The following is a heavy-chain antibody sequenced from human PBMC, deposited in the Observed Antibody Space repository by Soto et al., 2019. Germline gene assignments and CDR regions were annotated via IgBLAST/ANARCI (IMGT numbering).Heavy chain of an antibody. Sequence: PGGSLRLSCAASGFIFSSDSMAWVRQAPGKGLEWVSAIDPSSNYIYYAASVKGRFTISRDNARNSLYLQMSSLRADDTSVYYCAKGGVSSGYNYWGKGALVTVSS. J-gene: IGHJ4*02. V-gene: IGHV3-21*03. CDR3: AKGGVSSGYNY. CDR2: IDPSSNYI. CDR1: GFIFSSDS. D-gene: IGHD3-10*01.